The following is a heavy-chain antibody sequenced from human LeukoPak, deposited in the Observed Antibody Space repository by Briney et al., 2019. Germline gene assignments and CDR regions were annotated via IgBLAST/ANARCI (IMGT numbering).Heavy chain of an antibody. D-gene: IGHD3-22*01. V-gene: IGHV1-8*01. Sequence: ASVKVSCKASGYTFTSYDINWVRQATGQGLEWMGWMNPNSGNTGYAQKFQGRVTMTRNTSISTAYMELSSLRSEDTAVYYCARRRRYYDSSGYFLGDAFDIWGRGTRVSVST. CDR1: GYTFTSYD. J-gene: IGHJ3*02. CDR3: ARRRRYYDSSGYFLGDAFDI. CDR2: MNPNSGNT.